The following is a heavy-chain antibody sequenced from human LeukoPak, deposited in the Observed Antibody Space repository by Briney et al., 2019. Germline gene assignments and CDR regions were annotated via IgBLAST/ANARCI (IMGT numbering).Heavy chain of an antibody. J-gene: IGHJ4*02. CDR3: ARGYGSGSYNNFNQ. D-gene: IGHD3-10*01. CDR2: IYYSGNTNYNT. CDR1: GGSINNYY. Sequence: SETLSLTCTVSGGSINNYYWSWIRQSPGKGLEWIGYIYYSGNTNYNTNYNPSLISRVTISADTSKNQFSLNLSSVTAADTAVYYCARGYGSGSYNNFNQWGQGLLVAVSS. V-gene: IGHV4-59*01.